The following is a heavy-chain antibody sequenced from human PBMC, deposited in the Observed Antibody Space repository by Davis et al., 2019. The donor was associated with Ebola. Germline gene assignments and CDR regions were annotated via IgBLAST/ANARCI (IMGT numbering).Heavy chain of an antibody. CDR3: TRIAAESDYGMDV. V-gene: IGHV1-18*01. D-gene: IGHD6-13*01. J-gene: IGHJ6*02. CDR1: GYTFTTYI. Sequence: ASVKVSCKASGYTFTTYIITWVRQAPGQGLEWMGWIAVYNGDTKYAHEIQGRVTMTTDISTDTVYMDLRGLRSDDTAVYFCTRIAAESDYGMDVWGQGTTVTVSS. CDR2: IAVYNGDT.